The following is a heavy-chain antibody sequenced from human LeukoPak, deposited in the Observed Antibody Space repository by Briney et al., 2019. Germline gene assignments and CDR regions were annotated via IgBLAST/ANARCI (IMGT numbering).Heavy chain of an antibody. J-gene: IGHJ3*02. Sequence: GGSLRLSCAASGFTFSSYAMNWVRQAPGKGLEWVSAISGNGGGTYYADSVKGRFTISRDNSKNTLYLQIDRLRAEDTAVYYSAKEGPYDFWSGHASAFDIWGQGTKVTVSS. CDR2: ISGNGGGT. D-gene: IGHD3-3*01. CDR3: AKEGPYDFWSGHASAFDI. CDR1: GFTFSSYA. V-gene: IGHV3-23*01.